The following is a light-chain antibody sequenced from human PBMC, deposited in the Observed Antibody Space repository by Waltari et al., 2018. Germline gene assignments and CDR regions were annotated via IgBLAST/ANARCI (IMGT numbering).Light chain of an antibody. Sequence: DNQMTQPPSSLSASIGDSVTLTCRSSQNVNNYLNWYQQKPGRAPDLLIYAATSLHNGVPPRFSGSGFGTEFTLTISNLQPEDFATYYCQQSYRTPYTFGPGTKVEI. CDR3: QQSYRTPYT. J-gene: IGKJ2*01. CDR1: QNVNNY. CDR2: AAT. V-gene: IGKV1-39*01.